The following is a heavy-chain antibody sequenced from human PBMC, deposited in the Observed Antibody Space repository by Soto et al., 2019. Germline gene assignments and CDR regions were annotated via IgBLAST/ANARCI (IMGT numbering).Heavy chain of an antibody. CDR2: THHSGRT. CDR1: GGSMSSSNW. V-gene: IGHV4-4*02. D-gene: IGHD4-17*01. CDR3: AGSAATALDY. Sequence: QVQLQESGPGLVKPSGTLSLTCTVSGGSMSSSNWWNWVRQPPGKGLEWIGETHHSGRTNYHPSLQTRCTRPVDKSKNHFSLMLSSVPAADAAVDYGAGSAATALDYWGQGTLVTVSS. J-gene: IGHJ4*02.